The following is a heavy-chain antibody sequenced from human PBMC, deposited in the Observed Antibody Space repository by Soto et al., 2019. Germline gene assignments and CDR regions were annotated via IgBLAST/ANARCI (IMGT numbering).Heavy chain of an antibody. CDR3: ARDPSAGDSAGY. Sequence: ASVKVSCKASGYTFTSYYMHWVRQAPGQGLEWMGRIIPILGIANYAQKFQGRVTITADKSTSTAYMELSSLRSEDTAVYYCARDPSAGDSAGYWGQGTLVTVS. V-gene: IGHV1-69*04. J-gene: IGHJ4*02. CDR2: IIPILGIA. D-gene: IGHD2-21*01. CDR1: GYTFTSYY.